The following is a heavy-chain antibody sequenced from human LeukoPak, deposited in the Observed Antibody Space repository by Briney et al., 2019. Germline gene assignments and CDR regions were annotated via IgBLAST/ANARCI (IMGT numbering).Heavy chain of an antibody. D-gene: IGHD6-19*01. CDR2: ITHSGYGT. J-gene: IGHJ4*02. CDR3: AKDARRSSGWWFFDH. V-gene: IGHV3-23*01. CDR1: GFVFSSLD. Sequence: GGSLRLSCAASGFVFSSLDMGWVRQAPGKGLEWVSAITHSGYGTYYADSVKGRFTISRDNSKNSLYLQMNSLRAEDTAVYFCAKDARRSSGWWFFDHWGQGTLVTVSS.